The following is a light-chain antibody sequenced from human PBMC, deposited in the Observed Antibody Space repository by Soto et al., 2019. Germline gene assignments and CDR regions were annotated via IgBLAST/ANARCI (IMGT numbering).Light chain of an antibody. CDR2: GNS. CDR3: QSYDSSMSGSV. V-gene: IGLV1-40*01. Sequence: QPVLTQPPSVSGAPGQRVTIFCTGSSSNIGADDDVHWYQQLPGTAPKLLIYGNSIRPSGVPDRFSGSKSGTSASLAITGLQAEDEADYSCQSYDSSMSGSVFGGGTKVTVL. J-gene: IGLJ3*02. CDR1: SSNIGADDD.